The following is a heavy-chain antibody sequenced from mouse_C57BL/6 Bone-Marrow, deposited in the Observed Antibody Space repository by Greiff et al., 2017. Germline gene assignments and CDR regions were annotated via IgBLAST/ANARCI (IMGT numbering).Heavy chain of an antibody. J-gene: IGHJ3*01. CDR2: IYPVGGYT. Sequence: QVQLQQSGAELVRPGTSVKMSCKASGYTFTNYWIGWAKQRPGHGLEWIGDIYPVGGYTNYNEKFKGKATLTADKSSSTAYMQFSSLTSEDSAIYYCARSIDDGYYVAWLAYWGQGTLVTVSA. CDR3: ARSIDDGYYVAWLAY. D-gene: IGHD2-3*01. V-gene: IGHV1-63*01. CDR1: GYTFTNYW.